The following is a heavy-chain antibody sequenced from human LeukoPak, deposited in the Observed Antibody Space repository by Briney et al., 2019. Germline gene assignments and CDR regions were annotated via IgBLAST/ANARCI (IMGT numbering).Heavy chain of an antibody. CDR1: GFTFRAFG. V-gene: IGHV3-23*01. J-gene: IGHJ1*01. CDR2: IDGAGGTT. Sequence: GGSLSPSCAASGFTFRAFGMNWLRQAPGEAPEWVSGIDGAGGTTYYADSVQGRFTISRDNSKSMLFLQMNSLRADDTAIYYCAKESPHWRVSPADWGQGTPVTVSS. CDR3: AKESPHWRVSPAD. D-gene: IGHD1-1*01.